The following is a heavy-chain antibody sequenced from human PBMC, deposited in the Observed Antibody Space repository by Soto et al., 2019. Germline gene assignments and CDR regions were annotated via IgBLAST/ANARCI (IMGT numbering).Heavy chain of an antibody. J-gene: IGHJ4*02. Sequence: SVKVSCKASGGTFSSYAISWVRQAPGQGLKWMGGIIPIFGTANYAQKFQGRVTITADKSTSTAYMELSSLRSEDTAVCYCARDCAGGSCYFVGYYFDYWGQGTLVTVSS. D-gene: IGHD2-15*01. CDR3: ARDCAGGSCYFVGYYFDY. V-gene: IGHV1-69*06. CDR1: GGTFSSYA. CDR2: IIPIFGTA.